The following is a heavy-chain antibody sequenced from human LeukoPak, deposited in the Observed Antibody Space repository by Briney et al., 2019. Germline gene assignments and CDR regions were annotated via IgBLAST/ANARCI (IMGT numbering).Heavy chain of an antibody. V-gene: IGHV3-7*03. J-gene: IGHJ6*04. CDR3: ARDLSDIVVVPAAIHYYYYGMDV. Sequence: YVYSVKVRFTISRDNAKNSLYLQMNSLRAEDTAVYYCARDLSDIVVVPAAIHYYYYGMDVWGKGTTVTVSS. D-gene: IGHD2-2*01.